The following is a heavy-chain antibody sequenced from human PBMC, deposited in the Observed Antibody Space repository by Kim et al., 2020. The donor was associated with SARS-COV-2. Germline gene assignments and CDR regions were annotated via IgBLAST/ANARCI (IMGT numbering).Heavy chain of an antibody. J-gene: IGHJ6*02. D-gene: IGHD1-26*01. Sequence: VKGRFTISRDNAKKPLYLQMNSLGAEDTAVYYCAREGGGSLFYYYYYGMDVWGQGTTVTVSS. V-gene: IGHV3-74*01. CDR3: AREGGGSLFYYYYYGMDV.